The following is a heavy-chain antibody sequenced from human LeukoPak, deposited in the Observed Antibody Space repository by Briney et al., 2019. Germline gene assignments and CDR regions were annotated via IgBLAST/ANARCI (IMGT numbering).Heavy chain of an antibody. V-gene: IGHV4-34*01. CDR1: GGSFSGYY. CDR3: ARSEIRFLEWFAEDAFDI. Sequence: PSETLSLTCAVYGGSFSGYYWSWNRQPPGKGLEWIGEINHSGSTNYNPSLKSRVTISVDTSKNQFSLKLSSVTAADTAVYYCARSEIRFLEWFAEDAFDIWGQGTMVTVSS. D-gene: IGHD3-3*01. J-gene: IGHJ3*02. CDR2: INHSGST.